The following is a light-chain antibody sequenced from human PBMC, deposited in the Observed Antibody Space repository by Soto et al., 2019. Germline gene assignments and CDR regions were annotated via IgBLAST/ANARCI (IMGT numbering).Light chain of an antibody. CDR1: QSVSSN. J-gene: IGKJ1*01. CDR3: QQYHNWPPWT. Sequence: EIVMTQSPATLSVSPGERATLSCRASQSVSSNLSWYQQKPGQAPRLLIYGASTRDTGILARFSGSGSWTQFSLTISSLQSEDFAVYYCQQYHNWPPWTFGQGTKVEIK. V-gene: IGKV3-15*01. CDR2: GAS.